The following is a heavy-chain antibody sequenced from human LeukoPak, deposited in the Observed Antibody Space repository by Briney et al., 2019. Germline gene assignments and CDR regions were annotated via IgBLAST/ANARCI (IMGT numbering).Heavy chain of an antibody. Sequence: GGSLRLSCTASGFTFNEYAMSWFRQAPGKGLEWVGFIRSKGSGGTIEYAASVKGRFTLSRDDSKSIVSQQMNSLQSEDTAVYYCVKGRTRADSWGQGTLVTVSS. D-gene: IGHD3-3*01. CDR3: VKGRTRADS. J-gene: IGHJ4*02. CDR2: IRSKGSGGTI. CDR1: GFTFNEYA. V-gene: IGHV3-49*03.